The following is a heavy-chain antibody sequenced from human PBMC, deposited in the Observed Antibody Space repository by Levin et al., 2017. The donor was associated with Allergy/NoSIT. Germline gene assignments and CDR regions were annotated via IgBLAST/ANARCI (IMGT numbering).Heavy chain of an antibody. D-gene: IGHD3/OR15-3a*01. CDR2: VKQDGSER. J-gene: IGHJ6*02. Sequence: QTGGSLRLSCAASEFILSSYCMAWVRQAPGKGLQWVANVKQDGSERYNVDSLKGRFTISRDSAKNSLYLQMNNLRDEDTAVYYCARVVSAFGLLYGMDVWGQGTTVTVSS. CDR1: EFILSSYC. V-gene: IGHV3-7*04. CDR3: ARVVSAFGLLYGMDV.